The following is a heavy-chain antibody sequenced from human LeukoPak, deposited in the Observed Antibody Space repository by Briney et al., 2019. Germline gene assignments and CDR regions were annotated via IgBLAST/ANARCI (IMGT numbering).Heavy chain of an antibody. J-gene: IGHJ4*02. V-gene: IGHV3-23*01. D-gene: IGHD2/OR15-2a*01. CDR3: AKDPHSFLSPVEVDFDQ. CDR2: IRARAAST. CDR1: GFTFADYA. Sequence: PGGSLRLSCAASGFTFADYAMNWFRQAPGKGLEWVSAIRARAASTYYGDSVKGRFAVSRDNSKNTLYLQMNSLRAEDTAVYYCAKDPHSFLSPVEVDFDQWGQGTLVIVSS.